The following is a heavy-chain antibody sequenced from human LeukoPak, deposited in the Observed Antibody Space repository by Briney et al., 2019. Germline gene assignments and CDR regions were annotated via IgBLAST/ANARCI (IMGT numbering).Heavy chain of an antibody. D-gene: IGHD3-22*01. CDR3: ATFNLGLLVSPWFPPFL. CDR2: FDPEDGET. CDR1: GYTLTELS. J-gene: IGHJ4*02. Sequence: ASVTVSCKVSGYTLTELSMHWVRQAPGKGGEWMGGFDPEDGETIYAQKFQGRGTITEETATETAYMEVRSVRWGETAVYYRATFNLGLLVSPWFPPFLWGQGTLVTVSS. V-gene: IGHV1-24*01.